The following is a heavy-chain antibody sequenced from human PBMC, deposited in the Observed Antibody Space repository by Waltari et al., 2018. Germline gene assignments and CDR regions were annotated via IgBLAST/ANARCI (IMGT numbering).Heavy chain of an antibody. CDR2: IWSDGTIT. Sequence: QLVESGGGLVQPAAALRLSCIGSDLPFSSLGLHWVRQGPVAGLEGVAFIWSDGTITQYADSVKGRFLISRDNTKQLLVLQLRYLRVEDSGLYYCVGGTPPATRSGRHFFGHWGLGTHVTVSS. CDR3: VGGTPPATRSGRHFFGH. D-gene: IGHD3-10*01. V-gene: IGHV3-33*03. J-gene: IGHJ4*02. CDR1: DLPFSSLG.